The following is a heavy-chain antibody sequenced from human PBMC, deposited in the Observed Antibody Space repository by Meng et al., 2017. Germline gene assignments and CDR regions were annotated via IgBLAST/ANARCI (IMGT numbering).Heavy chain of an antibody. CDR3: ARDDCGGDCSRFDY. CDR1: GGSISSGGYY. CDR2: IYYSGST. J-gene: IGHJ4*02. V-gene: IGHV4-31*03. Sequence: TLSLTCTVSGGSISSGGYYWSWIRQHPGKGLEWIGYIYYSGSTYYNPSLKSRVTISVDTSKNQFSLKLSSVTAADTAVYYCARDDCGGDCSRFDYWGQGTLVTVSS. D-gene: IGHD2-21*02.